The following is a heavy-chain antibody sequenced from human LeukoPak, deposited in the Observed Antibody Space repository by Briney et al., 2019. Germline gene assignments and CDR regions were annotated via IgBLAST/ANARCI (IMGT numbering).Heavy chain of an antibody. CDR2: ISSSSSYI. D-gene: IGHD6-19*01. Sequence: GGSLRLSCAASGFTFSSYSMNWVRQAPGKGLEWVSSISSSSSYIYYADSVKGRFTISRDNSKNTLYLQMNSLGAEDTAVYYCAKGPLIEVAGTTWHYWGQGTLVTVSS. CDR1: GFTFSSYS. CDR3: AKGPLIEVAGTTWHY. V-gene: IGHV3-21*04. J-gene: IGHJ4*02.